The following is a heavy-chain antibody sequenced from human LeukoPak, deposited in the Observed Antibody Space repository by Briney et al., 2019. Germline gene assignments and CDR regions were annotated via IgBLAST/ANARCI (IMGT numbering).Heavy chain of an antibody. CDR1: GGSFSGYY. CDR2: INHSGST. V-gene: IGHV4-34*01. CDR3: ASLIAVAGTGDY. D-gene: IGHD6-19*01. J-gene: IGHJ4*02. Sequence: SDTLSLTCAVYGGSFSGYYWSWIRQPPGKGLEWIGEINHSGSTNYNPSLKSRVTISVDTSKNQFSLKLSSVTAADTAVYYCASLIAVAGTGDYWGQGTLVTVSS.